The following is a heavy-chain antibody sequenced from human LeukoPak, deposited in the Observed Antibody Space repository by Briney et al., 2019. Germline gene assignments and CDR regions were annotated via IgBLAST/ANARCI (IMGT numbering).Heavy chain of an antibody. D-gene: IGHD3-22*01. CDR3: ASSGDSSGYYYVAGMYYFDY. CDR1: GGSISSSSYY. Sequence: SETLSLTCTVSGGSISSSSYYWGWVRQPPGKGLEWIGSIYYSGSTYYNPTLKSRVTISVDTSKNQFSLKLSSETAADTAVYYCASSGDSSGYYYVAGMYYFDYWGQGTLVTVSS. J-gene: IGHJ4*02. CDR2: IYYSGST. V-gene: IGHV4-39*07.